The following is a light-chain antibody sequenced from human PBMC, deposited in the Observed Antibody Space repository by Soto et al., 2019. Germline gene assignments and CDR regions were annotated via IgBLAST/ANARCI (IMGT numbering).Light chain of an antibody. CDR3: SSYAGSNKV. Sequence: QSVLTQPPSPSGSPGQSVTISCTGNSSDVGGYNYVSWYQQHPVKAPKLMIYEVSKRPSGVPDRFSGSKSGNTASLTVSGLQAEDEADYYCSSYAGSNKVFGTGTKVTVL. J-gene: IGLJ1*01. CDR2: EVS. CDR1: SSDVGGYNY. V-gene: IGLV2-8*01.